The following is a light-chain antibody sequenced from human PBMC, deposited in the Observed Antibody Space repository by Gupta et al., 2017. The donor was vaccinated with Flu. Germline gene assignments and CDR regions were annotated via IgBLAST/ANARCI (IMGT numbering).Light chain of an antibody. J-gene: IGLJ3*02. CDR3: CSYADGDTWV. Sequence: QPALTQPASMSGSPGQSITISCTASTSDFGSYDFVSWYQQHPGRAPKLITYEDTKRPSGVSGRFSGSKSDTAASLTISTLQADDETDYYCCSYADGDTWVFGGGTKLTVL. CDR2: EDT. V-gene: IGLV2-23*01. CDR1: TSDFGSYDF.